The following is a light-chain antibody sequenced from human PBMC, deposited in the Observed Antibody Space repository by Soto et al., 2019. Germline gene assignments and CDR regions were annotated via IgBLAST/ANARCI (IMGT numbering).Light chain of an antibody. CDR1: QSVSSSY. CDR2: GAS. Sequence: EIVLTQSPGTLSLSPGERATLSCRASQSVSSSYLAWYQQKPGQAPRLLIYGASSRATGIPDRFSGSGSGTDFTLTISRLEPEDFAVYYCQQYGSSPIFSPGTKVDIK. V-gene: IGKV3-20*01. J-gene: IGKJ3*01. CDR3: QQYGSSPI.